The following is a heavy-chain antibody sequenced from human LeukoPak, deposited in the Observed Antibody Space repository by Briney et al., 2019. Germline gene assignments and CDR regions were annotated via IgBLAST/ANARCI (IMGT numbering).Heavy chain of an antibody. V-gene: IGHV3-21*01. CDR1: GFTFSSYS. CDR2: ISSSSSYI. Sequence: GGSLRLSCAASGFTFSSYSMNWVRQAPGKGLEWVSSISSSSSYIYYADSVKGRFTISRDNAKNSLYLQMNSLRAEDTAVYYCARAISGCSGGSCYGEGFDYWGQGTLVTVSS. J-gene: IGHJ4*02. CDR3: ARAISGCSGGSCYGEGFDY. D-gene: IGHD2-15*01.